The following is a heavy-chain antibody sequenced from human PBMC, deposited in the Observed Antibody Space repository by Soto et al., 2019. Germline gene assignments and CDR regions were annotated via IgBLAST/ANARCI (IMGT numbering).Heavy chain of an antibody. CDR3: ARDPHCSGGSCFFLDS. J-gene: IGHJ4*02. D-gene: IGHD2-15*01. Sequence: SETLSLTCAVYGGSFSDSYWSWVRQPPGKGLEWIGEINHRGSTNYNPSLKSRVTISVDTSKNQFSLKVSSVTAADTAVYYCARDPHCSGGSCFFLDSWGQGTLVTLSS. CDR2: INHRGST. CDR1: GGSFSDSY. V-gene: IGHV4-34*01.